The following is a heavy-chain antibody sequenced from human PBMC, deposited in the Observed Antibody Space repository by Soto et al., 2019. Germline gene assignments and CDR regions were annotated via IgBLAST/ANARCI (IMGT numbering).Heavy chain of an antibody. CDR2: IYYSGST. J-gene: IGHJ5*02. Sequence: QVQLQESGPGLVKPSQTLSLTCTVSGGSISSGGYYWSWIRQHPGKGLEWIGYIYYSGSTYYNPSLKSRVTISVDTSKNQFSLKLSSVTAADTAVYYCASRINEYCSGGSCPVPNGFDPWGQGTLVTVSS. V-gene: IGHV4-31*03. D-gene: IGHD2-15*01. CDR1: GGSISSGGYY. CDR3: ASRINEYCSGGSCPVPNGFDP.